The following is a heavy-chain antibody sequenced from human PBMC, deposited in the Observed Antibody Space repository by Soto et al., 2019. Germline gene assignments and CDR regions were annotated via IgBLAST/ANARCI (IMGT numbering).Heavy chain of an antibody. Sequence: QVQLVQSGAEVKKPGSSVKVSCKTSGGTFSNDIITWVRQAPGQGLEWMGRIIPLLATTNYAEKFQGRVTITADKSTGTAYMELNSRRSEDTAVYYCVRDSPTGSTFSGYDGIDYWGQGTLVTVSS. CDR1: GGTFSNDI. CDR2: IIPLLATT. CDR3: VRDSPTGSTFSGYDGIDY. D-gene: IGHD5-12*01. V-gene: IGHV1-69*08. J-gene: IGHJ4*02.